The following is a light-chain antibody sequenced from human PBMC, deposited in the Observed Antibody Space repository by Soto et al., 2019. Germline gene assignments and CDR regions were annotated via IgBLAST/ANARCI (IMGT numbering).Light chain of an antibody. V-gene: IGKV3-20*01. CDR1: QSVSSSY. CDR2: GAS. CDR3: QQYGSSLVT. J-gene: IGKJ2*01. Sequence: EIVLTQSPDTLSLSPGERATLSCRASQSVSSSYLAWYQQKPGQAPRLLIYGASSRATGIPDRFSGSGSGTDFTLTISRLETEDFAVYYCQQYGSSLVTFGQGTKLEIK.